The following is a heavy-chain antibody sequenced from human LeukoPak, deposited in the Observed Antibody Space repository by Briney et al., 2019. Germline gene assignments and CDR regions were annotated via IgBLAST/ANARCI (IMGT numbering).Heavy chain of an antibody. Sequence: SVKVSCKASGGTFSSYAISWVRQAPGQGLEWMGGIIPIFGTANYAQKFQGRVTITADESTSTAYMELSSLRSEDTAVYYCAGDTGEMATTYYFDYWGQGTLVTVSS. J-gene: IGHJ4*02. CDR1: GGTFSSYA. CDR3: AGDTGEMATTYYFDY. V-gene: IGHV1-69*13. D-gene: IGHD5-24*01. CDR2: IIPIFGTA.